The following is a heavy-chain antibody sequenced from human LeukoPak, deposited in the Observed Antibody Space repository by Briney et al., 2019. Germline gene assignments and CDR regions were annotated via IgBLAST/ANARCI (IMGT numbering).Heavy chain of an antibody. D-gene: IGHD2-21*02. Sequence: GGSLRLSCAASGFNFNTYAMTWVRQAPGKGLEWVSVIGSDGGGIQYADSVKGRFSISRDNSKNTLYLQMNSLRTADTAIYYCAKYAPPTTVVTRFFDSWGQGSLVYVSS. J-gene: IGHJ4*02. V-gene: IGHV3-23*01. CDR2: IGSDGGGI. CDR1: GFNFNTYA. CDR3: AKYAPPTTVVTRFFDS.